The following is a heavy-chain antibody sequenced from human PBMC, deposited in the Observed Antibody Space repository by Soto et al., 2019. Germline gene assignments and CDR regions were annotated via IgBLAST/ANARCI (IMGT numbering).Heavy chain of an antibody. CDR2: ISWNSGSV. J-gene: IGHJ4*02. D-gene: IGHD6-19*01. V-gene: IGHV3-9*01. CDR1: GFTFDDYA. CDR3: ARDIGAAVAVCFDY. Sequence: SLRLSCAASGFTFDDYAMHWVRQAPGQGLEWVSGISWNSGSVAYADSVKGRFTISRDNAKNSLYLQMNSLRPEDTALYYCARDIGAAVAVCFDYWGQATLVTVSS.